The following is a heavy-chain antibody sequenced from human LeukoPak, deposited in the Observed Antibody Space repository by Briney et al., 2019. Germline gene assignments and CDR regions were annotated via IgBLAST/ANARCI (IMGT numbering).Heavy chain of an antibody. CDR2: ISYDGRNK. Sequence: GGSLRLSCAASGFSFSDYGMHWVRQAPGKGLEWLAVISYDGRNKYHADSVRGRFTISRDNLKNTLYLQMSSLRTEDTGVYYCAKDLNYYDTSGPFDYWGQGALVTVSS. D-gene: IGHD3-22*01. V-gene: IGHV3-30*18. J-gene: IGHJ4*02. CDR1: GFSFSDYG. CDR3: AKDLNYYDTSGPFDY.